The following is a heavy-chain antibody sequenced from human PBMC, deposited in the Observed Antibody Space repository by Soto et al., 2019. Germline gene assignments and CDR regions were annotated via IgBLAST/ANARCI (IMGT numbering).Heavy chain of an antibody. D-gene: IGHD2-15*01. Sequence: SETLSLTCAVYGGSFSGYYWSWIRQPPGKGLEWIGEINHSGSTNYNPSLKSRVTISVDTSKNQFSLKLSSVTAADTAVYYCAGIVVVVAATRWGPPQPMDVWGQGTTVTVSS. CDR1: GGSFSGYY. J-gene: IGHJ6*02. V-gene: IGHV4-34*01. CDR2: INHSGST. CDR3: AGIVVVVAATRWGPPQPMDV.